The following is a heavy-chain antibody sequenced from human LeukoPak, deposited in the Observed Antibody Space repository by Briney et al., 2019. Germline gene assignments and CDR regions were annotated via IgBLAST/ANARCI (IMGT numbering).Heavy chain of an antibody. J-gene: IGHJ5*02. D-gene: IGHD3-3*01. CDR3: ARTSTIYDFWSGPNWFDP. CDR1: GYSFTSYW. CDR2: IYPGDSDT. Sequence: GESLKISCKGSGYSFTSYWIGWVRQMPGKGLGWMGIIYPGDSDTRYSPSSQGQVTISAVKSISTAYLQWSSLKASDTAMYYCARTSTIYDFWSGPNWFDPWGQGTLVTVSS. V-gene: IGHV5-51*01.